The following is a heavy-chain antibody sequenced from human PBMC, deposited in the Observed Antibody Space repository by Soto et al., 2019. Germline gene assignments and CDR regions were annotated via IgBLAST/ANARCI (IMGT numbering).Heavy chain of an antibody. CDR1: GGSVSSGSYY. CDR3: ARGSYYDSSGYVY. Sequence: SETLSLTCTVSGGSVSSGSYYWSWIRQPPGKGLEWIGYIYYSGSTNCNPSLKSRVTISVDTSKNQFSLKLSSVTAADTAVYYCARGSYYDSSGYVYWGQGTLVTVSS. V-gene: IGHV4-61*01. J-gene: IGHJ4*02. D-gene: IGHD3-22*01. CDR2: IYYSGST.